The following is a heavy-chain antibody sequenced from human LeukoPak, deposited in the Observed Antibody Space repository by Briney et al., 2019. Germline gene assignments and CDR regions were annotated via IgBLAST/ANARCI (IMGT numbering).Heavy chain of an antibody. V-gene: IGHV4-4*07. CDR3: ARQSASYYYGSGSYWVDV. Sequence: SETLSLTCTVSGGSISSYYWSWIRQPAGKGLEWIGRIYTSGSTNYNPSLKSRVTVSVDTSKNQFSLKLSSVTAADTAVYYCARQSASYYYGSGSYWVDVWGQGTTATVSS. J-gene: IGHJ6*02. CDR1: GGSISSYY. D-gene: IGHD3-10*01. CDR2: IYTSGST.